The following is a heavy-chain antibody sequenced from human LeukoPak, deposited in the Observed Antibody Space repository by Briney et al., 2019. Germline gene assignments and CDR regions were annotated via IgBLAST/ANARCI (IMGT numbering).Heavy chain of an antibody. CDR2: IYYSGST. V-gene: IGHV4-59*08. CDR3: ARHEFTTTQTLMDNWFDP. D-gene: IGHD3-22*01. J-gene: IGHJ5*02. CDR1: GGSISSYY. Sequence: SETLSLTCTVSGGSISSYYWSWIRQPPGKGLEWIGYIYYSGSTNYNPSLKSRVTISVDTSKNQFSLKLSSVTAADTAVYYCARHEFTTTQTLMDNWFDPWGQGTLVTVSS.